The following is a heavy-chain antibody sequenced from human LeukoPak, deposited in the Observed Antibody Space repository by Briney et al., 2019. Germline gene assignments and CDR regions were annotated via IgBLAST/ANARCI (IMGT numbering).Heavy chain of an antibody. CDR1: GFTFDDYA. V-gene: IGHV3-43*02. D-gene: IGHD3-16*01. Sequence: PGGSLRLSCAASGFTFDDYAMHWVRQAPGKGMEWVSLISGDGGSTYYADSVKGRFTISRDNAKNSLYLQMNSLRAEDTAVYYCARDLSADGMGFDYWGQGTLVTVSS. J-gene: IGHJ4*02. CDR2: ISGDGGST. CDR3: ARDLSADGMGFDY.